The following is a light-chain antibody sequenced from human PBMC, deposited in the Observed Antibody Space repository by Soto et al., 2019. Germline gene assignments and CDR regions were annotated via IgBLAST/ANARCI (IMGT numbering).Light chain of an antibody. Sequence: EIVLTQSPGTLSLSPGERATLSCRASQRVSSDYLAWYQQKPGQAPRLLIFGASSRAAAIPDRFSGSGSATDFTLTISRLEPEDSAVYYCQQYGSSVLTFGGGTKVEI. CDR1: QRVSSDY. V-gene: IGKV3-20*01. CDR3: QQYGSSVLT. J-gene: IGKJ4*01. CDR2: GAS.